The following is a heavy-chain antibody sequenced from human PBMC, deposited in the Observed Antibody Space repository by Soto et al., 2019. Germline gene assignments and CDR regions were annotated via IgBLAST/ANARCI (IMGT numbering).Heavy chain of an antibody. CDR2: ISVSDDNT. Sequence: PGGSLRLSCASSGFPFSTYAMTWVRQAPGKGLEWVSSISVSDDNTFYADSVKGRFTISRDNSKNTLYLQMNSLGVDDTALYYCAKVGSGDRYYFDYWGQGTLVTVSS. V-gene: IGHV3-23*01. J-gene: IGHJ4*02. CDR1: GFPFSTYA. D-gene: IGHD4-17*01. CDR3: AKVGSGDRYYFDY.